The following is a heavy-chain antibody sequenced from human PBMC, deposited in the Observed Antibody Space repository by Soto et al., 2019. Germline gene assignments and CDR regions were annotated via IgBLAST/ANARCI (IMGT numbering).Heavy chain of an antibody. CDR2: IYYSGST. Sequence: KTSETLSLTCTVSGGSISSYYWSWIRQPPGKGLEWIGYIYYSGSTNYNPSLKSRVTISVDTSKNQFSLKLSSVTAADTAVYYCARGRGYSGYDYRRGFDPWGQGTLVTVSS. CDR1: GGSISSYY. V-gene: IGHV4-59*01. J-gene: IGHJ5*02. D-gene: IGHD5-12*01. CDR3: ARGRGYSGYDYRRGFDP.